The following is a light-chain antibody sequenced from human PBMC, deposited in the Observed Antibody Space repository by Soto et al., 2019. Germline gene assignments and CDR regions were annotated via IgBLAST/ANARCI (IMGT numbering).Light chain of an antibody. Sequence: DIQMTQSPSSLSSSVGDRVTITCRASQSVSSYLNWYQQKPGKAPKLLIYAASSWKSGVPARFSGSGSGTDFTLTISSLQPEDFATYYCQQIYSTTCTFGQGTKVEIK. CDR1: QSVSSY. CDR2: AAS. J-gene: IGKJ1*01. V-gene: IGKV1-39*01. CDR3: QQIYSTTCT.